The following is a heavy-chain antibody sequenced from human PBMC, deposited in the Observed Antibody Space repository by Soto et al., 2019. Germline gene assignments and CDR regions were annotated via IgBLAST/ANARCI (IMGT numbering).Heavy chain of an antibody. CDR1: GYTFTSYG. J-gene: IGHJ6*03. Sequence: ASVKVSCKASGYTFTSYGISWVRQAPGQGLEWMGWISAYNGNTNYAQKLQGRVTMTTDTSTSTAYMELRSLRSDDTAVYYCARLHIVLMVYAPYYYYYYMHVWGKGTTVTVSS. D-gene: IGHD2-8*01. CDR2: ISAYNGNT. V-gene: IGHV1-18*01. CDR3: ARLHIVLMVYAPYYYYYYMHV.